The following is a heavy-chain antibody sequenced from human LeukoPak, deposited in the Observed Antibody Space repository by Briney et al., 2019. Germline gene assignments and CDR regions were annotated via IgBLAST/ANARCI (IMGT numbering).Heavy chain of an antibody. J-gene: IGHJ4*02. D-gene: IGHD6-6*01. CDR1: GFTFSSYA. CDR3: AREFAARGYFDY. Sequence: PGGSLRLSCAASGFTFSSYAMHWVRQAPGKGLEWVAVISYDGSNKYYADSVKGRFTISRDNSKNTLYLQMNSLRAEDTAVYYCAREFAARGYFDYWGQGTLVTVSS. CDR2: ISYDGSNK. V-gene: IGHV3-30-3*01.